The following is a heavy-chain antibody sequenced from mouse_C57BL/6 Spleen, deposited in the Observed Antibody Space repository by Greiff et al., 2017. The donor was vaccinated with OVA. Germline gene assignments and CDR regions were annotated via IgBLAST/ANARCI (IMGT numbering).Heavy chain of an antibody. CDR1: GYTFTSYW. CDR2: IHPTRGST. CDR3: SISSSYFDF. Sequence: QVQLQQPGAELVKPGASVKLSCKASGYTFTSYWMHWVKQRPGQGLEWIGMIHPTRGSTTYNEKFKSKATLTVDKSSSTASMQLSSLTSEDSAVSYCSISSSYFDFWGPGTTLTVSS. D-gene: IGHD6-1*01. V-gene: IGHV1-64*01. J-gene: IGHJ2*01.